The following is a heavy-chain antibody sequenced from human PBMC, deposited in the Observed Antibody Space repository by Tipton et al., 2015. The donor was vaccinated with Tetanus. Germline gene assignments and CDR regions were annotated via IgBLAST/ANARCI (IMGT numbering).Heavy chain of an antibody. V-gene: IGHV3-11*01. D-gene: IGHD5-12*01. J-gene: IGHJ4*02. CDR1: GFTFKDYY. CDR2: ISSSGTDI. CDR3: ARAFYSGYDYTFGH. Sequence: SLRLSCAVSGFTFKDYYMSWIRQAPGKGLEWLSFISSSGTDIHYADSVKGRFTISRDNAESSLYLQMNSLRAEDTAVYYCARAFYSGYDYTFGHWGQGTLVAVSS.